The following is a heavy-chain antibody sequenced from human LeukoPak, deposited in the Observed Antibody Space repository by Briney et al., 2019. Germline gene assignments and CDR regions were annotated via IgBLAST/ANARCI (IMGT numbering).Heavy chain of an antibody. D-gene: IGHD1-26*01. Sequence: GGSLRLSCVASGFTLSSYAMSWVRQAPGKGLEWVSAISGSGGSAYYADSVKGRFTISRDNSKNTLYLQMNSLRAEDTAVYYCPKDRDNGSYLEHYFDYWGQGTLVTVSS. CDR2: ISGSGGSA. J-gene: IGHJ4*02. V-gene: IGHV3-23*01. CDR3: PKDRDNGSYLEHYFDY. CDR1: GFTLSSYA.